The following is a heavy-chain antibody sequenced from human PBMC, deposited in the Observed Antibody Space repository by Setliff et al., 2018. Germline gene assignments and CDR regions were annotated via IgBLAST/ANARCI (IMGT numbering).Heavy chain of an antibody. CDR3: AKATLWFGELGGWFDP. D-gene: IGHD3-10*01. CDR2: ISSGGSDK. V-gene: IGHV3-11*04. J-gene: IGHJ5*02. CDR1: GFTFSDYY. Sequence: GGSLRLSCAASGFTFSDYYMSWLRQAPGKGLEWVSHISSGGSDKYYADSVKGRFTISRDNSKNTLYLQMNSLRAEDTAVYYCAKATLWFGELGGWFDPWGQGTLVTVSS.